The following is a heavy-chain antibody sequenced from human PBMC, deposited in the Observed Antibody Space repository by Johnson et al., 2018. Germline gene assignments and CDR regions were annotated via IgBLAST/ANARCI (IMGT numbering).Heavy chain of an antibody. CDR2: IAHDGSYI. CDR3: VSDIATPIARGSYFDH. CDR1: GFILNNYG. J-gene: IGHJ4*02. D-gene: IGHD5-12*01. V-gene: IGHV3-30*03. Sequence: QVQLVESGGGVVQPGRSLRLSCAASGFILNNYGMHWVRQAPGKGLEWVAVIAHDGSYIDYVDSVKGRFTISRDDSKNTLYLQMNSLRDEDTALYHCVSDIATPIARGSYFDHWGQGTLVTVSS.